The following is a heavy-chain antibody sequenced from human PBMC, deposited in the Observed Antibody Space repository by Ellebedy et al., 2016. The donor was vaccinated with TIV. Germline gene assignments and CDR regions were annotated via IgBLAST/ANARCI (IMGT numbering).Heavy chain of an antibody. CDR2: VYHLGNT. Sequence: LRLSXTISGASISDVGSYWSWIRQLPGKGLEWTGYVYHLGNTYYTPSLKSRVAISVDSSKNQFSLRLNSVTAADTGVYYCANGGSLSYGIFDYWGQGNLVTVSS. CDR1: GASISDVGSY. V-gene: IGHV4-31*03. J-gene: IGHJ4*02. D-gene: IGHD3-16*01. CDR3: ANGGSLSYGIFDY.